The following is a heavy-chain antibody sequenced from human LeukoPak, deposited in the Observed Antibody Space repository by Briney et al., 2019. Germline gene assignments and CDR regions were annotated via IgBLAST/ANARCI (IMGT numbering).Heavy chain of an antibody. Sequence: GGSLRLSCAASGFTFSSFSMNWVRQAPGKGLEWVSFITGSSSTIYYADSVKGRFTISRDNAKNSLYLQMNSLRAEDTAVYYCATVYPDYWGQGTLVTVSS. V-gene: IGHV3-48*01. J-gene: IGHJ4*02. CDR1: GFTFSSFS. D-gene: IGHD1-14*01. CDR3: ATVYPDY. CDR2: ITGSSSTI.